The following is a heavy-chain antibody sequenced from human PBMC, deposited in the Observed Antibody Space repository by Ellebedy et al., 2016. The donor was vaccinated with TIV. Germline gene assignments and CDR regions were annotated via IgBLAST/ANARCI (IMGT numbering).Heavy chain of an antibody. CDR1: GGSISSSNW. D-gene: IGHD5-12*01. CDR3: ARLYMDGLRFGGDYFDY. V-gene: IGHV4-4*02. Sequence: MPSETLSLTCAVSGGSISSSNWWCWVRQPPGKGLEWIGEIYHSGSTNYNPSLKSRVTISVDKSKNQFSLKLSSVTAADTAVYYCARLYMDGLRFGGDYFDYWGQGTLVTVSS. CDR2: IYHSGST. J-gene: IGHJ4*02.